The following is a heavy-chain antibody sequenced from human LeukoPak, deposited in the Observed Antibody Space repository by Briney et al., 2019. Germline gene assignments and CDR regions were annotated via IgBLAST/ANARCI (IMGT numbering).Heavy chain of an antibody. CDR3: AKAGGGEPDY. CDR2: ISGSAGST. Sequence: GGSLRLSCAASGFTFSSYAMSWVRQAPGKGLEWVSTISGSAGSTYYAASVKGRFTISRDNSKNTLYLQMNSLRAEDTAVHYCAKAGGGEPDYWGQGTLVNVSS. CDR1: GFTFSSYA. J-gene: IGHJ4*02. D-gene: IGHD1-14*01. V-gene: IGHV3-23*01.